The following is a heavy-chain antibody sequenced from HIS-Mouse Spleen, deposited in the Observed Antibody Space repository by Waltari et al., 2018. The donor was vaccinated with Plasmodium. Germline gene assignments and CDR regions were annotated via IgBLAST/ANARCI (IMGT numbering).Heavy chain of an antibody. D-gene: IGHD3-3*01. Sequence: QVQLQQWGAGLLKPSETLSLTCAVYGGSFSGYYWSWIRQPPGKGLEGIGEINHSGSTNYNPSLKSRVNISVDTSKNQFSLKLSSVTAADTAVYYCARVTSSGVYWYFDLWGRGTLVTVSS. CDR2: INHSGST. J-gene: IGHJ2*01. CDR1: GGSFSGYY. V-gene: IGHV4-34*01. CDR3: ARVTSSGVYWYFDL.